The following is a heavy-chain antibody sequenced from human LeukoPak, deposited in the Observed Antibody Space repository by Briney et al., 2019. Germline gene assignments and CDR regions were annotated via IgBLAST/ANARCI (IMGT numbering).Heavy chain of an antibody. V-gene: IGHV3-48*01. CDR2: IGTSGNPI. CDR3: ARDQWLDY. Sequence: GGSLRLSCAASGFTFSGYIMSWVRQAPGKGLEWISFIGTSGNPIYYADSVKGRFTVSRDNAKNSLYLQMNSLRAEDTAVYYCARDQWLDYWGQGTLVTVSS. CDR1: GFTFSGYI. J-gene: IGHJ4*02. D-gene: IGHD6-19*01.